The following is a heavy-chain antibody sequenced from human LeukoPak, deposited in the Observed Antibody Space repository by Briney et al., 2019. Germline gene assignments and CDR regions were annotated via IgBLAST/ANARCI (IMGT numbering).Heavy chain of an antibody. V-gene: IGHV3-48*03. J-gene: IGHJ4*02. CDR3: ARVGLAVAGPFDY. CDR2: ISSSGSTI. D-gene: IGHD6-19*01. CDR1: GFTFSSYE. Sequence: GGSLRLSCAASGFTFSSYEMNWVRQAPGKGLEWVSYISSSGSTIYYADSLKGRFTISRDNAKNSLYLQMNSLRAEDTAVYYCARVGLAVAGPFDYWGQGTLVTVSS.